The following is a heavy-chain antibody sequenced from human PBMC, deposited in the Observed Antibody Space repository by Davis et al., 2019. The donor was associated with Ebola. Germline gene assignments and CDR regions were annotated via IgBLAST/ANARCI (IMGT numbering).Heavy chain of an antibody. CDR1: GFTFSSYG. CDR2: IWYDGSNK. Sequence: GGSLRLSCATSGFTFSSYGMHWVRQAPGKGLEWVAVIWYDGSNKYYADSVKGRFTISRDNSKNTLYLQMNSLRAEDTAVYYCARARYFDWLFWAYWGQGTLVTVSS. CDR3: ARARYFDWLFWAY. D-gene: IGHD3-9*01. J-gene: IGHJ4*02. V-gene: IGHV3-33*01.